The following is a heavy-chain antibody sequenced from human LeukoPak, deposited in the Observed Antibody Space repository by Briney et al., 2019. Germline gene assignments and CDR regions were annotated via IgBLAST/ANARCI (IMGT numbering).Heavy chain of an antibody. J-gene: IGHJ4*02. CDR1: GFTFSSYW. CDR2: INSDGSIT. CDR3: ARVRATFSPHFDN. Sequence: GRSLRLSCAASGFTFSSYWMHWVRQAPGKGLMWVSRINSDGSITNYADSVKGRFTISRDNAKNTLYLQMNSLRAEDTAVYYCARVRATFSPHFDNWGQGTLVTVSS. D-gene: IGHD5-12*01. V-gene: IGHV3-74*01.